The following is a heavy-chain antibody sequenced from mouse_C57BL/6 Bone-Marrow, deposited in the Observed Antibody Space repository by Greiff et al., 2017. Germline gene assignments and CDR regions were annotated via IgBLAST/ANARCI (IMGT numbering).Heavy chain of an antibody. V-gene: IGHV1-81*01. CDR2: IYPRSGNT. CDR1: GYTFTSYG. CDR3: ASPGMYYYGSSPAY. Sequence: QVQLQQSGAELARPGASVKLSCKASGYTFTSYGISWVKQRTGQGLEWIGEIYPRSGNTYYNEKFKGKATRTADKSSSTAYMELRSLTSEDSAVYFCASPGMYYYGSSPAYWGQGTLVTVSA. D-gene: IGHD1-1*01. J-gene: IGHJ3*01.